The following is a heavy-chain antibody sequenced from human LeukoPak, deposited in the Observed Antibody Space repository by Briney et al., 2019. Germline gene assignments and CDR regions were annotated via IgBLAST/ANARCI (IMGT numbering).Heavy chain of an antibody. CDR3: ARDSDYVWGSYRLDY. J-gene: IGHJ4*02. V-gene: IGHV4-4*07. D-gene: IGHD3-16*02. Sequence: PSETLSLTCTVSGCSISSYYWSWIRQPAGKGLEWIGRIYTSGSTNYNPSLKSRVTMSVDTTKNQFSLKLSSVTAADTAVYYCARDSDYVWGSYRLDYWGQGTLVTVSS. CDR2: IYTSGST. CDR1: GCSISSYY.